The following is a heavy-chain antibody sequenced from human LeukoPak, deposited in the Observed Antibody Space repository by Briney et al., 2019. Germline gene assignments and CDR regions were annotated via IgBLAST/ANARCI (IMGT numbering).Heavy chain of an antibody. CDR2: IYYSGST. Sequence: SETLSLTCTVSGGSISSYYWSWIRQPPGKGLEWIGYIYYSGSTNYNPSLKSRVTISVDTSKNQFSLKLSSVTAADTAVYYCARARTSLNFDYWGQGTLVTVSS. CDR1: GGSISSYY. CDR3: ARARTSLNFDY. J-gene: IGHJ4*02. D-gene: IGHD1-1*01. V-gene: IGHV4-59*01.